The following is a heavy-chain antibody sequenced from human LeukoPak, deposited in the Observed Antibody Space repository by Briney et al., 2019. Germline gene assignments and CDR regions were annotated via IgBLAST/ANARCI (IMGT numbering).Heavy chain of an antibody. J-gene: IGHJ5*01. CDR1: AYLFTNYF. Sequence: ASVKVSCKTSAYLFTNYFIHWVRQAPGQGLEWMGWISPDSGHTKYAPRYKGRVSMARDKSIRTVYMELTGLTSDDTAFYYCARERGPYYYGSGPADSWGQGTLVAVSS. CDR3: ARERGPYYYGSGPADS. CDR2: ISPDSGHT. V-gene: IGHV1-2*02. D-gene: IGHD3-10*01.